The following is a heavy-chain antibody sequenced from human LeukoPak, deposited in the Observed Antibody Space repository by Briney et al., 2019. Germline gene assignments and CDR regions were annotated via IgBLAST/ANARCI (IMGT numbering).Heavy chain of an antibody. D-gene: IGHD4-17*01. Sequence: VASVNVSCKASRYTLTGYYIHWVRQAPGQGVEWMGWINPNSGGTNNAQKLQGRVTITRDTSISTAYIELSTLRSDDTAVNYCARYTTVTVHYFDYWGRGTLVTVST. CDR2: INPNSGGT. CDR3: ARYTTVTVHYFDY. CDR1: RYTLTGYY. J-gene: IGHJ4*02. V-gene: IGHV1-2*02.